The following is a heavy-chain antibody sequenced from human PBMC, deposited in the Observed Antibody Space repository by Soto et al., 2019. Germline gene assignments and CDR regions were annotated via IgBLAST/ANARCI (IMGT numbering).Heavy chain of an antibody. Sequence: PSETLSLTCTVSGGSISSYYWSWIRQPPGKGLEWIGYIYYSGSTNYNPSLKSRVTISVDTSKNQFSLKLSSVTAADTAVYYCAMVRGGRYNWFDPWGQGTLVTVSS. CDR2: IYYSGST. D-gene: IGHD3-10*01. V-gene: IGHV4-59*08. J-gene: IGHJ5*02. CDR3: AMVRGGRYNWFDP. CDR1: GGSISSYY.